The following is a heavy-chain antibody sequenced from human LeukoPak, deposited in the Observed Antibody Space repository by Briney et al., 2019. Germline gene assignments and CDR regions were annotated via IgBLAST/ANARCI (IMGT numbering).Heavy chain of an antibody. CDR2: INSDGRST. Sequence: GGSLRLSCAASGFTFSTYWMHWARQAPGKGLVGVAHINSDGRSTYYADSVKGRSTISRDNAKNTLCLQMNSLRVEDTAVYYCARGAVRDCSYSSCTRGNWFDPWGQGTLVTVSS. CDR3: ARGAVRDCSYSSCTRGNWFDP. V-gene: IGHV3-74*01. CDR1: GFTFSTYW. J-gene: IGHJ5*02. D-gene: IGHD2-15*01.